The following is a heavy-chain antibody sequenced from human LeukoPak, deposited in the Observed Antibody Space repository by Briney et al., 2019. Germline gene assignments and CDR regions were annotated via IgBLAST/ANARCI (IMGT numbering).Heavy chain of an antibody. CDR1: GGSISSYY. Sequence: SETLSLTCTVSGGSISSYYWSWIRQPPGKGLQWIGYISYSGSTNYNSSLKSRVTMSVDTSKNQFSLKLRSATAADTAVYYCARFGSDTYGYKYYFDSWGQGALVTVSS. J-gene: IGHJ4*02. D-gene: IGHD3-16*01. V-gene: IGHV4-59*08. CDR3: ARFGSDTYGYKYYFDS. CDR2: ISYSGST.